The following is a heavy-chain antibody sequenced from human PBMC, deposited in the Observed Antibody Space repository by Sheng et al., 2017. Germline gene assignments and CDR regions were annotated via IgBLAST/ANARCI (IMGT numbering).Heavy chain of an antibody. Sequence: QVQLVQSGAEVKKPGASVKVSCKASGYTFTSYGISWVRQAPGQGLEWMGWISAYNGNTNYAQKLQGRVTMTTDTSTSTAYMELRSLRSDDTAVYYCARDPRRITIFGVGKPTDYWGQGTLVTVSS. CDR1: GYTFTSYG. V-gene: IGHV1-18*01. CDR2: ISAYNGNT. D-gene: IGHD3-3*01. J-gene: IGHJ4*02. CDR3: ARDPRRITIFGVGKPTDY.